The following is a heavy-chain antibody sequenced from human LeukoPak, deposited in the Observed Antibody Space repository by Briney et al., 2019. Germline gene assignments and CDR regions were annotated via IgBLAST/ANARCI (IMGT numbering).Heavy chain of an antibody. CDR2: IYDSGST. Sequence: PSETLSLTCTVSGDSISGYYWTWIRQPPRKGLEWIGYIYDSGSTKYNPSLRSRVTISFDTSSKQFSLRLSSVTAADTAAYYCARDRGYSYAFDIWGQGTMVTVSS. J-gene: IGHJ3*02. V-gene: IGHV4-59*01. CDR1: GDSISGYY. D-gene: IGHD5-18*01. CDR3: ARDRGYSYAFDI.